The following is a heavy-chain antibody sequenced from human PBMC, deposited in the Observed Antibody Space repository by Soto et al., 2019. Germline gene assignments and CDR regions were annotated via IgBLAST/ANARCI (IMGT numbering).Heavy chain of an antibody. Sequence: GGSLRLSCAASGFTFSDYRMTWVRQAPGKGLEWVANINQDGSRQYYVDAVKGRFTISRDNARNSLFLDMNSLRSEDSAVYHCATFNRQQVIEEGLDYWGQGTLVTVSS. J-gene: IGHJ4*02. CDR1: GFTFSDYR. D-gene: IGHD6-13*01. CDR2: INQDGSRQ. V-gene: IGHV3-7*01. CDR3: ATFNRQQVIEEGLDY.